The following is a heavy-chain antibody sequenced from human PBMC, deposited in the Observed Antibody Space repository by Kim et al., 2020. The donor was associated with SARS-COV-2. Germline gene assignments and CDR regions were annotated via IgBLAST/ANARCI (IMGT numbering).Heavy chain of an antibody. CDR3: ARHAKINFETYYDILTGYYGYNWFDP. Sequence: SETLSLTCTVSGGSISSSSYYWGWIRQPPGKGLEWIGSIYYSGSTYYNPSLKSRVTISVDTSKNQFSLKLSSVTAADTAVYYCARHAKINFETYYDILTGYYGYNWFDPWGQGTLVTVSS. V-gene: IGHV4-39*01. CDR2: IYYSGST. CDR1: GGSISSSSYY. J-gene: IGHJ5*02. D-gene: IGHD3-9*01.